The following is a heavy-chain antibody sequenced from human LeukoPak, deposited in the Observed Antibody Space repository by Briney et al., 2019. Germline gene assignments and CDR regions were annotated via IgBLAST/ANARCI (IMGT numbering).Heavy chain of an antibody. J-gene: IGHJ6*03. Sequence: ASVKVSCKASGYTFTSYDINWVRQAPGQGLEWMGWMNPNSGNTGYAQKFQGRVTMTRNTSISTAYMELSSLRSEDTAVYYCARGYSGYDIDYYYYYYMDVWGKGTTATVSS. D-gene: IGHD5-12*01. CDR3: ARGYSGYDIDYYYYYYMDV. CDR1: GYTFTSYD. CDR2: MNPNSGNT. V-gene: IGHV1-8*01.